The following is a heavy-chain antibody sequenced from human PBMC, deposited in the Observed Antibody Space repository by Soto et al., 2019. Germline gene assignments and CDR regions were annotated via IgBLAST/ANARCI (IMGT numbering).Heavy chain of an antibody. Sequence: GGSLRLSCAASGFTFRNYGMNWVRQAPGKGLEWVSYIGIGSSTTYYADSVKGRFTISRDNSKNTVYLQMNSLRAEDTAVYYCAKDLEGSGYDSGNDYWGQGTLVTVSS. CDR1: GFTFRNYG. V-gene: IGHV3-48*01. D-gene: IGHD5-12*01. CDR2: IGIGSSTT. CDR3: AKDLEGSGYDSGNDY. J-gene: IGHJ4*02.